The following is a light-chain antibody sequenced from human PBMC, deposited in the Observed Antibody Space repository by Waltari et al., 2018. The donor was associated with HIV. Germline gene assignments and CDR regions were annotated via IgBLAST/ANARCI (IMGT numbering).Light chain of an antibody. CDR2: EAS. Sequence: EIVLTQSPATLSLSPGERASLSRRSSQSVLSYLAWYQQKPGQAPRLLIYEASTRDTGVPARLSGSGSGTDFTITISSLETEDFAIYYCQERSNWRSLTFGGGTRLEMK. CDR3: QERSNWRSLT. CDR1: QSVLSY. V-gene: IGKV3-11*01. J-gene: IGKJ4*01.